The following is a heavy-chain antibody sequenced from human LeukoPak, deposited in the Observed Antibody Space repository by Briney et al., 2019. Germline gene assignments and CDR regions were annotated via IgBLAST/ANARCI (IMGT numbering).Heavy chain of an antibody. CDR1: GGSFSGYY. V-gene: IGHV4-34*01. J-gene: IGHJ4*02. CDR2: INHSGST. Sequence: ASETLSLTCAVYGGSFSGYYWSWIRQPPGKGLEWIGEINHSGSTNYNPSLKSRVTISVDTSKNQFSLKLSSVTAADTAVYYCARARGDSSGYYNYWGQGTLVTVSS. D-gene: IGHD3-22*01. CDR3: ARARGDSSGYYNY.